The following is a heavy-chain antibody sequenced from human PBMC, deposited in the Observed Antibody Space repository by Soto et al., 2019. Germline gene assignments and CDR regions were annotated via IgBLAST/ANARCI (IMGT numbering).Heavy chain of an antibody. Sequence: SETLSLTCAVYGGSFSGYYWSWIRQPPGKGLEWIGEINHSGSTNYNPSPKSRVTISVDTSKNQFSLKLSSVTAADTAVYYCARGDIVVVPAAIGYYYYGMDVWGQGTTVTVSS. J-gene: IGHJ6*02. D-gene: IGHD2-2*02. V-gene: IGHV4-34*01. CDR3: ARGDIVVVPAAIGYYYYGMDV. CDR2: INHSGST. CDR1: GGSFSGYY.